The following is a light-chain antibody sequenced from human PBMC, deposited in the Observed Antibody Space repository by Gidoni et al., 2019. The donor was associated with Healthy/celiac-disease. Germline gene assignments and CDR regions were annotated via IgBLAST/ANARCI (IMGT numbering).Light chain of an antibody. CDR1: QSVSSY. CDR2: DAS. Sequence: EIVSTQSPATLSLSPGERATLSCRASQSVSSYLAWYQQKPGQAPRLLIYDASNRATGIPARFSGSGSGTDFTLTISSLEPEDFAVYYCQQRSNLPLSITFGQGTRLEIK. CDR3: QQRSNLPLSIT. V-gene: IGKV3-11*01. J-gene: IGKJ5*01.